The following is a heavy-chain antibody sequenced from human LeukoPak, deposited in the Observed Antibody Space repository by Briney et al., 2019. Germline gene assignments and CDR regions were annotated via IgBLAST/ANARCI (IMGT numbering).Heavy chain of an antibody. D-gene: IGHD1-14*01. J-gene: IGHJ6*03. CDR2: IYSSGST. CDR1: GGSISSGSYY. V-gene: IGHV4-61*02. CDR3: ARTGTPPYYYYYMDV. Sequence: SETLSLTCTVSGGSISSGSYYWSGIRQPAGKGLEWIGRIYSSGSTNYNPSLKSRVTISVDTSKNQFSLKLSSVTAADTAVYYCARTGTPPYYYYYMDVWGKGTTVTVSS.